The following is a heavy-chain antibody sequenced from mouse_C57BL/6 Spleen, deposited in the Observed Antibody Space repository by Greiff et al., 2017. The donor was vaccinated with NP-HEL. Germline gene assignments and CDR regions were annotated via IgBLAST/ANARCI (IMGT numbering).Heavy chain of an antibody. CDR2: IHPNSGST. J-gene: IGHJ2*01. D-gene: IGHD1-1*01. CDR1: GYTFTCYW. CDR3: ASPYGSSPFDY. Sequence: QVQLQQPGAELVKPGASVKLSCKASGYTFTCYWMHWVKQRPGQGLEWIGMIHPNSGSTNYNEKFKSKATLTVDKSSSTAYMQLSSLTSEDSAVYYCASPYGSSPFDYWGQGTTLTVSS. V-gene: IGHV1-64*01.